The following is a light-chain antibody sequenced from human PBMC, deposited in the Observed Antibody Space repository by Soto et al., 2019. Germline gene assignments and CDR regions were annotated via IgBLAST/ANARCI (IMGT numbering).Light chain of an antibody. CDR2: SDN. CDR3: AAWDNSLNGYV. Sequence: QSVLTQPPSASVTPGQRVAISCAGASSNIGSTRANWYRQLPGSAPKLLIYSDNQRPSGVPDRFSGSKSGTSASLAISGLQSEDEADYYCAAWDNSLNGYVFGTGTKVTVL. CDR1: SSNIGSTR. J-gene: IGLJ1*01. V-gene: IGLV1-44*01.